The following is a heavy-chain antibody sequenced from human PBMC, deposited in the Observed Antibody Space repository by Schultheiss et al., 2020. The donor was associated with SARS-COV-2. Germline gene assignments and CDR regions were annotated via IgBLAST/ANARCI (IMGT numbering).Heavy chain of an antibody. D-gene: IGHD6-13*01. Sequence: ASVKVSCKASGYTFTSYDINWVRQATGQGLEWMGWMNPNSGNTGYAQKFQGRVTMTRNTSISTAYMELSSLRSEDTAVYYCARVRYSSSWYRGYYYGMDVWGQGTTVTVSS. CDR2: MNPNSGNT. CDR1: GYTFTSYD. J-gene: IGHJ6*02. CDR3: ARVRYSSSWYRGYYYGMDV. V-gene: IGHV1-8*01.